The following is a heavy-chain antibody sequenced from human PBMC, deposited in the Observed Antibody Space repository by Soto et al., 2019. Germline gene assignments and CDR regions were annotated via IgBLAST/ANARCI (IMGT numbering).Heavy chain of an antibody. Sequence: SVKVSCKASGGTFSSYAISWVRQAPGQGLEWMGGIIPIFGTANYAQKFPGRVTITADDSTSTAYMELSSLRSEDTAVYYRASHQGLGGWGLPAPFYFDYWRQGTLLTVSS. CDR2: IIPIFGTA. D-gene: IGHD1-26*01. CDR1: GGTFSSYA. CDR3: ASHQGLGGWGLPAPFYFDY. J-gene: IGHJ4*02. V-gene: IGHV1-69*13.